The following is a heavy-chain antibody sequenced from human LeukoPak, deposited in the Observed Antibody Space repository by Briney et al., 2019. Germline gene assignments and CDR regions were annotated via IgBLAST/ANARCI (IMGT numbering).Heavy chain of an antibody. CDR2: IYYSGST. CDR1: GGSISSGDYY. Sequence: SETLSLTCTVSGGSISSGDYYWSWIRQHPGKGLEWIGYIYYSGSTYYNPSLKSRVTISVDTSKNQFSLKLSSVTAADTAVYYCAREGGSSSKFDYWGQGTLVTVSS. J-gene: IGHJ4*02. D-gene: IGHD6-6*01. CDR3: AREGGSSSKFDY. V-gene: IGHV4-31*03.